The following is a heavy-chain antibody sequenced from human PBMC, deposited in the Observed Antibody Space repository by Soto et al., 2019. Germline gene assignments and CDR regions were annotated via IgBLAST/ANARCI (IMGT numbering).Heavy chain of an antibody. CDR3: ARNYGLGAFDI. Sequence: PSETLSLTCTVSGGSISSYYWSWIRQPPGKGLEWIGYIYYSGSTNYNPSLKSRVTISVDTSKNQFSLKLSSVTVADTAVYYCARNYGLGAFDIWGQGTMVT. J-gene: IGHJ3*02. V-gene: IGHV4-59*01. CDR2: IYYSGST. CDR1: GGSISSYY. D-gene: IGHD3-10*01.